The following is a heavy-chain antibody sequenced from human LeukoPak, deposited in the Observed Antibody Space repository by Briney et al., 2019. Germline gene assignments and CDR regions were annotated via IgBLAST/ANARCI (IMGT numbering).Heavy chain of an antibody. CDR1: GFTFDDYA. V-gene: IGHV3-9*01. Sequence: SGGSLRLSCTASGFTFDDYAMHWVRQAPGKGLEWVSGISWNSGRIGYADSVKGQFTISRDNAKNSLYLQMNSLRAEDTALYYCAKNRGAYNDGFDIWGQGIMVTVSS. CDR2: ISWNSGRI. D-gene: IGHD5-24*01. J-gene: IGHJ3*02. CDR3: AKNRGAYNDGFDI.